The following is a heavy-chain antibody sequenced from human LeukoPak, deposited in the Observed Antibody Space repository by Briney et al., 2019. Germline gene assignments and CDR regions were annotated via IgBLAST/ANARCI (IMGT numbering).Heavy chain of an antibody. Sequence: SVKVSCKASGGTFSSYAISWVRQAPGQGLEWMGGIIPIFGTANYAQKFQGRVTITADESTSTAYMELSSLRSEDTAVYYCAKDLEWELLRFFDYWGQGTLVTVSS. CDR2: IIPIFGTA. CDR1: GGTFSSYA. D-gene: IGHD1-26*01. J-gene: IGHJ4*02. CDR3: AKDLEWELLRFFDY. V-gene: IGHV1-69*13.